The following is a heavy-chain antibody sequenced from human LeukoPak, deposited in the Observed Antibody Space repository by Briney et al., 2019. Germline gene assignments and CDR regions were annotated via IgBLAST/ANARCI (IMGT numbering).Heavy chain of an antibody. D-gene: IGHD5-24*01. V-gene: IGHV4-4*02. CDR2: INHSGST. CDR1: SGSISSSTW. Sequence: SETLSLTCAVSSGSISSSTWWSWVRQPPGQGLEWIGEINHSGSTHYTPSLKSRVTISVDTSDNKFSLKMISVTAADAAVYYCALGYNDIWELWGRGTLVTVSS. J-gene: IGHJ4*02. CDR3: ALGYNDIWEL.